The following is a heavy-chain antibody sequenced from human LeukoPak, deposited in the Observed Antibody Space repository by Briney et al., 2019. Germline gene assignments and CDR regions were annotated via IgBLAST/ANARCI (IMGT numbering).Heavy chain of an antibody. V-gene: IGHV3-21*01. CDR3: ARDRVFYYYMDV. J-gene: IGHJ6*03. CDR2: ISSSSTYI. Sequence: NSGGSLRLSCAASGFTFSSYSMNWVRQAPGKGLEWVSSISSSSTYIYYADSVKGRFTISRDNAKNSLYLQMNSLRAEDTAVYYCARDRVFYYYMDVWGKGTTVTVSS. D-gene: IGHD6-13*01. CDR1: GFTFSSYS.